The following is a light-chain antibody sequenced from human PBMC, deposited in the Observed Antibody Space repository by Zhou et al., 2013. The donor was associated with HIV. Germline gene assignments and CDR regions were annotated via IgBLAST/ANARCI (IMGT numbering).Light chain of an antibody. V-gene: IGKV1-33*01. J-gene: IGKJ1*01. CDR2: EAS. CDR3: LQYAHYPWT. Sequence: DIQMTQSPSSLSASVGDRVTITCRASQSIGAYVNWYQQKSGKPPKLLIYEASTLEKGVPSRFSGSGSGTDFTLTISSLQPEDSATYYCLQYAHYPWTFGQGTKVEIK. CDR1: QSIGAY.